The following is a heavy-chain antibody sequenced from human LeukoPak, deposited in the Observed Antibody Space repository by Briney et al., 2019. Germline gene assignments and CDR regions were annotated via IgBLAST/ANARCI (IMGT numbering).Heavy chain of an antibody. CDR2: ISYDGSNK. CDR1: GFTFSSYG. CDR3: AKAKGYGSGINMDV. V-gene: IGHV3-30*18. D-gene: IGHD3-10*01. J-gene: IGHJ6*03. Sequence: PGGSLRLSCAASGFTFSSYGMHWVRQAPGKGLEWVAVISYDGSNKYYADSVKGRFTISRDNSKNTLYLQMNSLRAEDTAVYYCAKAKGYGSGINMDVWGKGTTVTVSS.